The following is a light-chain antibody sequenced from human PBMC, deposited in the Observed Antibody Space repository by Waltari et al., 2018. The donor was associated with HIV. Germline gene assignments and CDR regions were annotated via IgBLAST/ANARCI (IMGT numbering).Light chain of an antibody. CDR3: CSFAGTNTWV. V-gene: IGLV2-23*02. J-gene: IGLJ3*02. CDR1: RTDVGVSNY. CDR2: EVT. Sequence: QSALTHPASVSGSPGQSTTISCAVGRTDVGVSNYVSCYQPYPGKVPKVVIYEVTERPSGVSNRFSGSKSGNTASLTISGLQAEDEADYYCCSFAGTNTWVFGGGTRLTV.